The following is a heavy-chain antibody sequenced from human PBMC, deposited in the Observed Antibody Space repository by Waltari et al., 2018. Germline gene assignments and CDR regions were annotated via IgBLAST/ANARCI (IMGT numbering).Heavy chain of an antibody. J-gene: IGHJ4*02. CDR1: GGTFINYA. D-gene: IGHD3-3*01. Sequence: QGQLVQSGAEVKKPGSSVKVSCKSSGGTFINYAVNWVRQATGQGLEWVGGINTIRGKPNYAQMFQGRVTVTADASTRTAYMELSSLRSEDTAVYYCATPFHDYWGGFPPFDLWGQGTLITVSS. V-gene: IGHV1-69*11. CDR3: ATPFHDYWGGFPPFDL. CDR2: INTIRGKP.